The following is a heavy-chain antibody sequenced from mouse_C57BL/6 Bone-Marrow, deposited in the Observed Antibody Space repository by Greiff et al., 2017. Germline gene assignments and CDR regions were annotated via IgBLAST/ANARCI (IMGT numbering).Heavy chain of an antibody. CDR2: IDPATGGT. CDR1: VHTVTVYE. D-gene: IGHD1-1*01. J-gene: IGHJ2*01. Sequence: QVQLQQSGAELVLPGASVPLAAKASVHTVTVYEMHSVKETPLHVLAWIRAIDPATGGTAYNHKFKGRAILTADQSSSTAYMELSSLTSEDSAVYYCTRKGGSSLDCWGHGSTLTV. V-gene: IGHV1-15*01. CDR3: TRKGGSSLDC.